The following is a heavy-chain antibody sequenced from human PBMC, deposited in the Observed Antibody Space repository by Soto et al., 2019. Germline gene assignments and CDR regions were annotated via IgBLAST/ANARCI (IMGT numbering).Heavy chain of an antibody. D-gene: IGHD3-10*01. V-gene: IGHV6-1*01. J-gene: IGHJ6*02. Sequence: SQTLSLTCAISGDSVSSNSAAWNWIRQSPSRGLEWLGRTYYRSKWYNDYAVSVKSRITINPDTSKNKFSLQLNSVTPEDTAVYFCAREGLGGLLWFGELFEVGWPYYGMDVWGQGTTVTVSS. CDR1: GDSVSSNSAA. CDR2: TYYRSKWYN. CDR3: AREGLGGLLWFGELFEVGWPYYGMDV.